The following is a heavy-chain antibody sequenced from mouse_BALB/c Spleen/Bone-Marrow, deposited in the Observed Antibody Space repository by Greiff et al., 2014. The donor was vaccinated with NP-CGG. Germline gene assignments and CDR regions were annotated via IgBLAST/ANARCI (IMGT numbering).Heavy chain of an antibody. D-gene: IGHD2-13*01. V-gene: IGHV1S56*01. CDR2: IYPGDGST. J-gene: IGHJ4*01. CDR1: GYTFTSYD. Sequence: VQVVESGPELVKPGVLVKISCKASGYTFTSYDINWVKQRPGQGLEWIGWIYPGDGSTKYNEKFKGKATLTADKSSSTAYMQLSSLTSENSADYFCARSGGDSMDYWGQGTSVTVSS. CDR3: ARSGGDSMDY.